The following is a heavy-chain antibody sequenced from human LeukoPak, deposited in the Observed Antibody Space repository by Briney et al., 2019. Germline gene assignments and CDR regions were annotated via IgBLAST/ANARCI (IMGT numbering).Heavy chain of an antibody. CDR3: ARAEVLESFGHNKHCMDV. CDR2: INGGVENT. J-gene: IGHJ6*02. Sequence: GASVKVSCTASGYTFTNYRIHWVRQAPGQSLEWMGQINGGVENTKYSQKFQGRLTITRDIVATTAYLELSSLRSEDTAVYFCARAEVLESFGHNKHCMDVWGQGTTVIVSS. D-gene: IGHD3-16*01. V-gene: IGHV1-3*01. CDR1: GYTFTNYR.